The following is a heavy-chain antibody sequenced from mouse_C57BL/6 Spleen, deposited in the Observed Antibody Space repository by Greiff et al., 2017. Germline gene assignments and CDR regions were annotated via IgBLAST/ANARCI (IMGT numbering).Heavy chain of an antibody. V-gene: IGHV5-15*01. CDR2: ISNLAYSI. Sequence: EVKVVESGGGLVQPGGSLKLSCAASVFTFSDYGMAWVRQAPRKGPEWVAFISNLAYSIYYADTVTGRFTISRENAKNTLYLEMSSLRSEDTAMYYCARQRGYGSPMDYWGQGTSVTVSS. D-gene: IGHD1-1*01. CDR1: VFTFSDYG. CDR3: ARQRGYGSPMDY. J-gene: IGHJ4*01.